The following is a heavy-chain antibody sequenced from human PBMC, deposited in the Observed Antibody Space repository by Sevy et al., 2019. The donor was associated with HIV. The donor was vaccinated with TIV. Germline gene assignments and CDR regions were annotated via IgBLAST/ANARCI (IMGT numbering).Heavy chain of an antibody. Sequence: GGSLRLSCTSSGFTFGDYAMSWFRQAPGKGLEWVAFIRRNSHEPYGGTTEYAASVKGRFTISRDDSKSCAYLQMNSLKTEDTAVYYCTRALATADTPEYYFDYWGQGILVTVSS. CDR1: GFTFGDYA. CDR2: IRRNSHEPYGGTT. CDR3: TRALATADTPEYYFDY. J-gene: IGHJ4*02. V-gene: IGHV3-49*03. D-gene: IGHD5-12*01.